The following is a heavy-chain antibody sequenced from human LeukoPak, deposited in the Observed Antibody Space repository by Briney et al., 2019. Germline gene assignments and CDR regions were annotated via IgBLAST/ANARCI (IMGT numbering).Heavy chain of an antibody. CDR2: FDPEDGET. J-gene: IGHJ4*02. Sequence: ASVKVSCKVSGYTLTELSMHWVRQAPGKGLEWMGGFDPEDGETIYAQKFQGRVTMTEDTSTDTAYVELSSLRSEDTAVYYCATSTYNWNDLDYWGQGTLVTVSS. CDR3: ATSTYNWNDLDY. D-gene: IGHD1-1*01. CDR1: GYTLTELS. V-gene: IGHV1-24*01.